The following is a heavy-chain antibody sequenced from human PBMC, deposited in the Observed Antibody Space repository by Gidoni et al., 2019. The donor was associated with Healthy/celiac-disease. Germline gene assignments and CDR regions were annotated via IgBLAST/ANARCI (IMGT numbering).Heavy chain of an antibody. Sequence: QVQLQESGPGLVKPSETLSLTCTVPGRSITSYYGSWIRHPAGKGLGWIGRIYTSGSTNYNPSLKGRVTMSVDTSKTQFSLKLGSVPAADTAVYYCAGGLTEGVGGVIVRNYGMDVWGQGTTVTVSS. CDR2: IYTSGST. V-gene: IGHV4-4*07. D-gene: IGHD3-16*02. CDR1: GRSITSYY. J-gene: IGHJ6*02. CDR3: AGGLTEGVGGVIVRNYGMDV.